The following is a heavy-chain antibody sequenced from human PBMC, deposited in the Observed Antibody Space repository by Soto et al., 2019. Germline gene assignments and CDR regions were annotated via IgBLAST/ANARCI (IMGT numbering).Heavy chain of an antibody. CDR3: AREILGYCSSTSCSGFDP. D-gene: IGHD2-2*01. V-gene: IGHV3-33*01. CDR2: IWYDGSNK. CDR1: GFTFSSYG. Sequence: QVQLVESGGGVVQPGRSLRLSCAASGFTFSSYGMHWVRQAPGKGLEWVAVIWYDGSNKYYADSVKGRFTISRDNSKNTLYLQMNSLRADDTAVYYCAREILGYCSSTSCSGFDPWGQGTLVTVSS. J-gene: IGHJ5*02.